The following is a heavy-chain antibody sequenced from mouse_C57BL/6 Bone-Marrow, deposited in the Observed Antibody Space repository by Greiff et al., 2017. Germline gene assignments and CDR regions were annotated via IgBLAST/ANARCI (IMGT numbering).Heavy chain of an antibody. V-gene: IGHV14-3*01. Sequence: VQLQQSVAELVRPGASVKLSCTASGFNIKNTYMHWVQQRPEQGLEWIGRIDPANGNTKSAPKFQGKATITADTSSNTAYLQLSSLTSEDSAIYYCAREWGYFSGPYFDYWGQGTTLTVSA. D-gene: IGHD3-1*01. CDR3: AREWGYFSGPYFDY. CDR2: IDPANGNT. CDR1: GFNIKNTY. J-gene: IGHJ2*01.